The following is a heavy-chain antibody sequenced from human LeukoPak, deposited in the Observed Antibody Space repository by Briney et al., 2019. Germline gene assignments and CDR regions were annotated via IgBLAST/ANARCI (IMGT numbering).Heavy chain of an antibody. CDR3: ARVKGYSSSWAFRY. Sequence: ASVKVSCKASGYTFTAYYMHWGRQAPGQGLEWMGRINPNSGGTNYAQKFQGRVTMTRDTSISTAYMELSRLRSDDTAVYYCARVKGYSSSWAFRYWGQGTLVTVSS. CDR2: INPNSGGT. V-gene: IGHV1-2*06. J-gene: IGHJ4*02. D-gene: IGHD6-13*01. CDR1: GYTFTAYY.